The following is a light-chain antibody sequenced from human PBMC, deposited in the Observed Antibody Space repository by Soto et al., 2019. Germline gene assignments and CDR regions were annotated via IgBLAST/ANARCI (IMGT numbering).Light chain of an antibody. V-gene: IGKV1-5*03. J-gene: IGKJ1*01. CDR3: QQYNDYWT. CDR1: QSINNW. Sequence: DTQMTQSPSTLSASVGDRVTITCRASQSINNWLAWYQQKPGKAPKLLIYKVSGLESGVPSRFSGSGSGTECTLTISSLQPDDFATDYCQQYNDYWTFGQGTRVEIK. CDR2: KVS.